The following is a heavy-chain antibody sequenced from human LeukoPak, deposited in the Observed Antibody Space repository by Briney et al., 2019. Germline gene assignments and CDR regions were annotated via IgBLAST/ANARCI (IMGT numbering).Heavy chain of an antibody. J-gene: IGHJ6*03. CDR2: IYYSGST. CDR3: ARGVLRFLEWLGDYYMDV. Sequence: PSETLSLTCTVSGGSISSSSYYWGWIRQPPGKGLEWIGSIYYSGSTYYNPSLKSRVTISVDTSKNQFSLKLSSVTAADTAVYYCARGVLRFLEWLGDYYMDVWGKGTTVTVSS. D-gene: IGHD3-3*01. V-gene: IGHV4-39*07. CDR1: GGSISSSSYY.